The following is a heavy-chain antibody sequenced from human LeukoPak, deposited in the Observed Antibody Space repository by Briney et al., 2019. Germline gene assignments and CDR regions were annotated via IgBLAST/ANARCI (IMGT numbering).Heavy chain of an antibody. CDR3: AKDMLGYCSGGSCPGFDY. CDR1: GSTFSSYG. J-gene: IGHJ4*02. V-gene: IGHV3-30*02. D-gene: IGHD2-15*01. CDR2: IRYDGSNK. Sequence: GGSLRLSCAAPGSTFSSYGMHWVRQAPGKGLEWVAFIRYDGSNKYYADSVKGRLTISRDNSKNTLYLQMNSLRAEDTAVYYCAKDMLGYCSGGSCPGFDYWGQGTLVTVSS.